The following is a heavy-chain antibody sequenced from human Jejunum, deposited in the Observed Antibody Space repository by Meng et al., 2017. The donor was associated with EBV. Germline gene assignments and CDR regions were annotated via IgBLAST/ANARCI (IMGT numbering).Heavy chain of an antibody. Sequence: VDSWGGCCHPEWSLRLSCAASGVTFSDYGMHWVLQSPGKGMIYVSRINSDGTNTGYTDSVKGRFTISRDNAKNTLYLEMNSLRAEDTAVYYCARAITVTTLNWLDPWGQGILVTVSS. D-gene: IGHD4-17*01. CDR1: GVTFSDYG. J-gene: IGHJ5*02. CDR3: ARAITVTTLNWLDP. V-gene: IGHV3-74*01. CDR2: INSDGTNT.